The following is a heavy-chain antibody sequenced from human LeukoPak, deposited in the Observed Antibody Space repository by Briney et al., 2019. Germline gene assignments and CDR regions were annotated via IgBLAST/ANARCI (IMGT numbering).Heavy chain of an antibody. CDR1: GYTFTSYD. D-gene: IGHD2-15*01. CDR3: AKNGDRGAYCSGDSCYPYYYYNMDV. Sequence: GASGKVSCKASGYTFTSYDINWVRQATGQALEWMGWMNPNSGNTGYAQKFQGRVTITRNTSISTAYMELSSLRSEDTAIYYCAKNGDRGAYCSGDSCYPYYYYNMDVWGKGTTVTISS. CDR2: MNPNSGNT. J-gene: IGHJ6*03. V-gene: IGHV1-8*03.